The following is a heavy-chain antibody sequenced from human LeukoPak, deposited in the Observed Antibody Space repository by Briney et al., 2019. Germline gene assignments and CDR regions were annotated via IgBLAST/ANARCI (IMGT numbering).Heavy chain of an antibody. J-gene: IGHJ4*02. CDR2: IKQDGSEK. CDR3: ATTETLDY. Sequence: GGSLRLSCAASRFTFSNYWMSWVRLAPGKGLEWVANIKQDGSEKYYVDSVKGRFTISRDNAKKSLYLQMNSLRDEDTAVYYCATTETLDYWGQGTLVTVSS. V-gene: IGHV3-7*01. CDR1: RFTFSNYW.